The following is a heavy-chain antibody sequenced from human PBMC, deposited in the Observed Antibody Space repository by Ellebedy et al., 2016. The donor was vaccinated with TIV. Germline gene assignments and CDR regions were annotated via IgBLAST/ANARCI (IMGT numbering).Heavy chain of an antibody. V-gene: IGHV1-8*01. D-gene: IGHD1-1*01. CDR3: TRGSAGRRDY. CDR1: GYTFTSYD. Sequence: ASVKVSXXASGYTFTSYDINWVRQATGQGLEWMGWMNPNSGNTGYAQKFQGRVTMTRDTSISTAYMELSSLTSEDTALYYCTRGSAGRRDYWGQGTLVTVSS. J-gene: IGHJ4*02. CDR2: MNPNSGNT.